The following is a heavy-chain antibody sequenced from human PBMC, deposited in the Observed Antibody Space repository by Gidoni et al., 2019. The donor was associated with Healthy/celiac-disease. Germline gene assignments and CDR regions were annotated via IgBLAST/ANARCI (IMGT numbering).Heavy chain of an antibody. CDR1: GGSISSGGYS. J-gene: IGHJ2*01. V-gene: IGHV4-30-2*01. CDR2: IYHSGST. CDR3: ARAPLRFWYFDL. D-gene: IGHD4-17*01. Sequence: LQLQESGSGLVKPSQTLSLTCAVSGGSISSGGYSWSWIRQPPGKGLEWIGYIYHSGSTYYNPSLKSRVTISVDRSKNQFSLKLSSVTAADTAVYYCARAPLRFWYFDLWGRGTLVTVSS.